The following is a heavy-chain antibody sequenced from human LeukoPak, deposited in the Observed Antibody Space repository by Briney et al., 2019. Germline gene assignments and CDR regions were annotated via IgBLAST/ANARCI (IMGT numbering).Heavy chain of an antibody. CDR1: GFTFSSYG. V-gene: IGHV3-33*01. D-gene: IGHD3/OR15-3a*01. J-gene: IGHJ4*02. CDR2: IWYDGSMK. Sequence: GRSLRLSCAASGFTFSSYGMHWVRQAPGKGLEWVAVIWYDGSMKYYADSVKGRFTISRDQSKNTLYLQMNSLRAEDTAVYYCARYFGTISSFDYWGQGTLVTVSS. CDR3: ARYFGTISSFDY.